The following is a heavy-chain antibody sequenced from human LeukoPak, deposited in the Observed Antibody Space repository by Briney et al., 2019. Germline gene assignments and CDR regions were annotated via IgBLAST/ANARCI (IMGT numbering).Heavy chain of an antibody. CDR3: ARVGVAAAGPYFDY. J-gene: IGHJ4*02. V-gene: IGHV1-69*04. D-gene: IGHD6-13*01. CDR2: IIPILGIA. Sequence: SVKDSCKASGGTFSSYAISWVRQAPGQGLEWMGRIIPILGIANYAQKFQGRVTITADKSTSTAYMELSSLRSEDTAVYYCARVGVAAAGPYFDYWGQGTLVTVSS. CDR1: GGTFSSYA.